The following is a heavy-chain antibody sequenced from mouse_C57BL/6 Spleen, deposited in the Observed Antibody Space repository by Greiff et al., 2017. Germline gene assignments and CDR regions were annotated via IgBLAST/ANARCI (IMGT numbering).Heavy chain of an antibody. J-gene: IGHJ4*01. CDR2: INPSTGGT. Sequence: EVQLQQSGPDLVKPGASVKISCKASGYSFTGYYMNWVKQSPEKSLEWIGEINPSTGGTTYNQKFKAKATLTVDKSSSTAYMQLKSLTSEDSAVYYCARDSSGLLDYWGQGTSVTVSS. D-gene: IGHD3-2*02. V-gene: IGHV1-42*01. CDR3: ARDSSGLLDY. CDR1: GYSFTGYY.